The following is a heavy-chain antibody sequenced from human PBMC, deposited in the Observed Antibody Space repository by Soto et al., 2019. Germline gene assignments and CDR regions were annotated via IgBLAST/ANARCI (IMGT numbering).Heavy chain of an antibody. CDR1: GFTFGSYG. Sequence: EVQLLESGGGLVQPGGSLRLTCAASGFTFGSYGMSWVRQAPGKGLEWVSSLSGSSLTVYYADSVKGRFTISRDNSDNALFLEMPSLRAEDTAFYYCAKDTRIAARPIGYFDHWGQGTVVTVSS. CDR3: AKDTRIAARPIGYFDH. V-gene: IGHV3-23*01. D-gene: IGHD6-6*01. J-gene: IGHJ4*02. CDR2: LSGSSLTV.